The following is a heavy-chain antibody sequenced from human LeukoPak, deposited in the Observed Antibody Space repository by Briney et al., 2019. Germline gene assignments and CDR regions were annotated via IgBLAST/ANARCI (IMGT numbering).Heavy chain of an antibody. D-gene: IGHD4-17*01. V-gene: IGHV1-46*01. J-gene: IGHJ5*02. Sequence: ASVKVSCKASGYAFTNYYMHWVRQAPGQGLEWMVIINPSGGSTSSAQKFQGRVTMTRDTPTNTVYMELRSLTSEDTAMYYCATAVTPYGCFDPWGQGTLVTVSS. CDR3: ATAVTPYGCFDP. CDR2: INPSGGST. CDR1: GYAFTNYY.